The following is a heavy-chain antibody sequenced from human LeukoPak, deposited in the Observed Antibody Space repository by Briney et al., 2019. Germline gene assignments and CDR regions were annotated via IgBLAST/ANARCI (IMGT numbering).Heavy chain of an antibody. CDR3: ARAGSSWTRGFFDY. CDR2: MNPNSGNT. CDR1: GYTFTSYD. J-gene: IGHJ4*02. Sequence: EASVKVSCKASGYTFTSYDINWVRQATGQGLEWMGWMNPNSGNTGYAQKFQGRVTMTRNTSITTAYMELSSLRSEDTAVYYCARAGSSWTRGFFDYWGQGTLVTVSS. V-gene: IGHV1-8*01. D-gene: IGHD6-13*01.